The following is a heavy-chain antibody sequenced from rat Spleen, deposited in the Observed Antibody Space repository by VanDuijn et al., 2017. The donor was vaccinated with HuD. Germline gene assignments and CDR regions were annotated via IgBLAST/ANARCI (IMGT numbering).Heavy chain of an antibody. V-gene: IGHV5S14*01. D-gene: IGHD1-7*01. CDR3: ARLGPYWYLDF. CDR1: GFTFSSFP. J-gene: IGHJ1*01. CDR2: ISYGDSFGHSST. Sequence: EVQLVESGGGLVQPGRSLKLSCAASGFTFSSFPMAWVRQTPTKGLEWVATISYGDSFGHSSTYYRHSVKGRFTIPRNNAKNTQYLQMDSLRSEDTATYFCARLGPYWYLDFWGPGTMVTVSS.